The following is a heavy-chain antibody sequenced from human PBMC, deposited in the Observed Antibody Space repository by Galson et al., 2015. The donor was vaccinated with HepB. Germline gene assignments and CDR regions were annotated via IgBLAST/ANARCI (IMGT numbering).Heavy chain of an antibody. V-gene: IGHV1-69*13. CDR1: GGTFSSYA. CDR3: ARSSIAATGGRFGFFDY. Sequence: SVKVSCKASGGTFSSYAISWVRQAPGQGLEWMGGIIPIFGTANYAQKFQGRVTITADESTSTAYMELSSLRSEDTAVYYCARSSIAATGGRFGFFDYWGQGTLVTVSS. CDR2: IIPIFGTA. J-gene: IGHJ4*02. D-gene: IGHD6-6*01.